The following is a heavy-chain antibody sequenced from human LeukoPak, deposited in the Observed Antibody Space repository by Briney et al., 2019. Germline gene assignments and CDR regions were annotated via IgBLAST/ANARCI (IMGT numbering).Heavy chain of an antibody. J-gene: IGHJ4*02. D-gene: IGHD5-18*01. CDR2: ISYDGSNK. V-gene: IGHV3-30*18. Sequence: GGSLRLSCAASGFTFSSYGMHWVRQAPGKGLEWVAVISYDGSNKYYADSVKGRFTISRDNSKNTLYLQMNSLRAEDTAVYYCAKDKDTAMSLSWYFDYWGQGTLVTVSS. CDR3: AKDKDTAMSLSWYFDY. CDR1: GFTFSSYG.